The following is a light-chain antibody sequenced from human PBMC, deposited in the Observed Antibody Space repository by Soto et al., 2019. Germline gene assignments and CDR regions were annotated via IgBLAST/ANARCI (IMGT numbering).Light chain of an antibody. CDR1: QSIGNY. V-gene: IGKV1-39*01. CDR3: QPSYSCVST. J-gene: IGKJ3*01. Sequence: DIQMTQSPSSLSASVGDRVTITCRASQSIGNYLNWYYQKPGKAPKLLIYAASSLQSGVPSRFGGSGSVTEFTLPISSLQPEDFAPYFCQPSYSCVSTFCPGTQVDIK. CDR2: AAS.